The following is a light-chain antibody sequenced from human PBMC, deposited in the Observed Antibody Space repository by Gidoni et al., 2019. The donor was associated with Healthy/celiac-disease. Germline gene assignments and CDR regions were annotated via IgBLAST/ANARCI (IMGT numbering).Light chain of an antibody. CDR1: QSVLYSSNNKNY. CDR3: QQYYSTPWT. V-gene: IGKV4-1*01. Sequence: IVMTQSPDSLPLSLGERATINCKSSQSVLYSSNNKNYLAWYQQKPGQPPKLLIYWASTRESGVPDRVSGSGSGTDFTLTISSLQAEDVAVYYCQQYYSTPWTFGQGTKVEIK. CDR2: WAS. J-gene: IGKJ1*01.